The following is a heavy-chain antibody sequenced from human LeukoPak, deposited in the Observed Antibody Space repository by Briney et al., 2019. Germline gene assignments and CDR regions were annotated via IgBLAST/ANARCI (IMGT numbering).Heavy chain of an antibody. V-gene: IGHV4-59*01. CDR3: AREVRYFDWFVGYYGMDV. J-gene: IGHJ6*02. D-gene: IGHD3-9*01. CDR2: IYYSGST. CDR1: GGSISSYY. Sequence: PSETLSLTCTVSGGSISSYYWSWIRQPPGKGLEWIGYIYYSGSTNYNPSLKSRVTISVDTSKNQFSLKLSSETAADTAVYYCAREVRYFDWFVGYYGMDVWGQGTTVTVSS.